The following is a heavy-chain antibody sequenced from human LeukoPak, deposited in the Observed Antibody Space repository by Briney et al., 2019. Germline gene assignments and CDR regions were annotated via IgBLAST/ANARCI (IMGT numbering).Heavy chain of an antibody. D-gene: IGHD3-22*01. CDR3: ARDRGGYDWFDP. CDR2: IYTSGST. Sequence: SETLSLTCTVSGGAISSYYWSWIRQPAGKGLEWIGRIYTSGSTNYNPSLESRVTMSVDTSKNQFSLKLSSVTAADTAVYYWARDRGGYDWFDPWGQGTLVTVSS. CDR1: GGAISSYY. V-gene: IGHV4-4*07. J-gene: IGHJ5*02.